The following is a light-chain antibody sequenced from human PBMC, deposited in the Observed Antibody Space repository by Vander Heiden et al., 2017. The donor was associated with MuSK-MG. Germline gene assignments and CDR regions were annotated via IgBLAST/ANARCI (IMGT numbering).Light chain of an antibody. CDR1: QGISSY. V-gene: IGKV1-9*01. CDR3: QQLNSYPLT. J-gene: IGKJ5*01. CDR2: AVS. Sequence: DMHLTHSPSFLSASVGDRVTITCRASQGISSYLACHQQKPLIAPNLLLYAVSTAQSAVPSTFRATGPATEFTLTISILLPAALATYYSQQLNSYPLTFGQGTRLEIK.